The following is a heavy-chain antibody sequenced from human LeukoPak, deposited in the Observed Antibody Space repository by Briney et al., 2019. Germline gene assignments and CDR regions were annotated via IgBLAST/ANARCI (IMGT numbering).Heavy chain of an antibody. CDR3: ARRWLGDPYGMDV. J-gene: IGHJ6*02. V-gene: IGHV3-23*01. D-gene: IGHD3-10*01. Sequence: GGSLRLSCAASGFIFSNYAMTWVRQAPGKGLEWVSILGGLSESVYYPDSVKGRFTVSRDNSKDTLYLEINSLRGEDTATYYCARRWLGDPYGMDVWGQGTTVPSP. CDR2: LGGLSESV. CDR1: GFIFSNYA.